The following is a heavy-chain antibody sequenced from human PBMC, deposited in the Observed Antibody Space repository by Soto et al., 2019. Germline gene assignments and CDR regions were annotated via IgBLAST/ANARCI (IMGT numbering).Heavy chain of an antibody. V-gene: IGHV5-51*01. CDR2: IYPGYSDT. CDR3: ASDYSTNPPAY. D-gene: IGHD4-4*01. Sequence: GESLKISCKGSGYSLTSYWIGWVRHMPGKGLEWMGIIYPGYSDTRYSPSFQGQVTISADKSITTAYLQWSSLKASDTAMYYCASDYSTNPPAYWGQGTLVTVSS. J-gene: IGHJ4*02. CDR1: GYSLTSYW.